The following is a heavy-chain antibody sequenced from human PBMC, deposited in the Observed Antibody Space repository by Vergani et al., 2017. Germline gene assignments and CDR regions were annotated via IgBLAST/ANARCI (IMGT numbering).Heavy chain of an antibody. J-gene: IGHJ6*03. V-gene: IGHV4-34*01. CDR2: IDHTGRP. Sequence: QVQLQQWGGGLLKPSETLSLTCVVNGGSFTSYHWTWIRQSPGEGLEWVGVIDHTGRPDYNPSLKSRLTMSVDKSRNQFSLTVNSVTATDTAIYFCARVNTETNGHLYYYYYMDVWGQGTAVTVS. CDR1: GGSFTSYH. CDR3: ARVNTETNGHLYYYYYMDV. D-gene: IGHD4-11*01.